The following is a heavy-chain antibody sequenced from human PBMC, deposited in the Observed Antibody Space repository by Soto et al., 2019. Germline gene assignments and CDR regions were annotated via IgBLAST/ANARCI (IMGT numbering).Heavy chain of an antibody. D-gene: IGHD6-13*01. CDR1: GFTFSSYS. CDR3: ARVPRRWYGDYYYGMDV. V-gene: IGHV3-21*01. J-gene: IGHJ6*02. Sequence: GGSLRLSCAASGFTFSSYSMNWVRQAPGKGLEWVSSISSSSSYIYYADSVKGRFTISRDNAKNSLYLQMNSLRAEDTAVYYCARVPRRWYGDYYYGMDVWGQGTTVTVSS. CDR2: ISSSSSYI.